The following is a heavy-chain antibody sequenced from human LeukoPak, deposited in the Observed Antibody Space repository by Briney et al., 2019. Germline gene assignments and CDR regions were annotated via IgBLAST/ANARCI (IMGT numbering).Heavy chain of an antibody. CDR1: GFTFSSYS. V-gene: IGHV3-21*04. CDR2: ISSSSSYI. CDR3: ASALRIYYYFDY. Sequence: GGSLRLSCAASGFTFSSYSMNWVRQAPGKGLEWVSSISSSSSYIYYADSVKGRFTISRHNAKRSLYLQMNSLRAEDTAVYYCASALRIYYYFDYWGQGTLVTVSS. J-gene: IGHJ4*02. D-gene: IGHD1-26*01.